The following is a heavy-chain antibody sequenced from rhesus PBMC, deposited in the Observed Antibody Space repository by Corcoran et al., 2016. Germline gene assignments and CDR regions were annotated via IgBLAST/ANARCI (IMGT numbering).Heavy chain of an antibody. Sequence: QVQLQESGPGLVKPSETLPLTCAVSGASISSNYWSWIRQAPGKGLEWIGRTYGRGGSTDYNPSLKSRVTISRDTSKSQFSLKLSSVTAADTAVYYCARGYVAATGTVFDYWGQGVLVTVSS. CDR3: ARGYVAATGTVFDY. CDR2: TYGRGGST. V-gene: IGHV4S2*01. D-gene: IGHD6-31*01. CDR1: GASISSNY. J-gene: IGHJ4*01.